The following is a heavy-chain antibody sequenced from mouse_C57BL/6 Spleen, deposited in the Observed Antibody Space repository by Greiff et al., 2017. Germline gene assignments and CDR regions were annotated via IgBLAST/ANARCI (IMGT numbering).Heavy chain of an antibody. CDR1: GFTFSDYG. J-gene: IGHJ1*03. Sequence: EVKLVESGGGLVKPGGSLKLSCAASGFTFSDYGMHWVRQAPEKGLEWVAYISSGSRTIYYADTVKGRFTISRDNAKNTLFLQMTSLRSEDTAMYYWARDSSGYVWYFDVWGTGTTVTVSS. CDR2: ISSGSRTI. V-gene: IGHV5-17*01. CDR3: ARDSSGYVWYFDV. D-gene: IGHD3-2*01.